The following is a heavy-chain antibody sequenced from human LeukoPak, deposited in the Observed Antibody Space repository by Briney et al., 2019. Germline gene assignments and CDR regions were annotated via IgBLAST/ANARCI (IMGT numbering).Heavy chain of an antibody. D-gene: IGHD7-27*01. Sequence: GGSLRLSCAASGFTFSSYAMSWVRQAPGKGLEWVSSISGDSAHKYYADSLQDRFTISRDNAENSLYLQMNSLRAEDTAVYYCSNFETLGVKPFEYWGQGALVTVSS. CDR2: ISGDSAHK. J-gene: IGHJ4*02. V-gene: IGHV3-21*01. CDR1: GFTFSSYA. CDR3: SNFETLGVKPFEY.